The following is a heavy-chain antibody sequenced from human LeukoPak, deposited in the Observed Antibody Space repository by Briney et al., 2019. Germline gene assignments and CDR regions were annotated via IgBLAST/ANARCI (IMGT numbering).Heavy chain of an antibody. V-gene: IGHV3-7*01. J-gene: IGHJ4*02. D-gene: IGHD5-24*01. Sequence: GGSLRLSCVASGFTFSSYSMSWVRQAPGKGLEWVAHIKQGGSETSYVDSVKGRFTVSRDSAKNSVYLQMNSLRAEDTAVYYCARWRWAXPEFVYWGXGSLVXVSS. CDR1: GFTFSSYS. CDR2: IKQGGSET. CDR3: ARWRWAXPEFVY.